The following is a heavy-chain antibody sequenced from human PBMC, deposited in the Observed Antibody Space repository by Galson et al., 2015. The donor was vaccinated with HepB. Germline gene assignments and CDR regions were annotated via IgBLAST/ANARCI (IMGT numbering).Heavy chain of an antibody. CDR1: GFTFSSYA. J-gene: IGHJ6*02. CDR2: ITGSGGNI. D-gene: IGHD5/OR15-5a*01. CDR3: AKDGYSVATQIYGMDV. Sequence: SLRLSCAASGFTFSSYAMSWVRQAPGKGLEWVSGITGSGGNIYYADSVKGRFTISRDNSKNTLYLQMNSLKAEDTAVYYCAKDGYSVATQIYGMDVWGQGTTVTVSS. V-gene: IGHV3-23*01.